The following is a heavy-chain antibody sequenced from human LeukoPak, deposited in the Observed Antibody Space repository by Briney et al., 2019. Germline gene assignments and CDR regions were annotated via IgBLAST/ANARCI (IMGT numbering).Heavy chain of an antibody. V-gene: IGHV3-53*01. CDR1: GFSVSSNY. Sequence: GGPLRLSCAASGFSVSSNYMNWVRQAPGKGLEWVSVIYSGGSTYYADSVKGRFTISRDNSKNTLFLQMNSLRAEDTAVYYCATTSSGYYLYFDYWGQGTLVTVSS. D-gene: IGHD3-22*01. CDR3: ATTSSGYYLYFDY. J-gene: IGHJ4*02. CDR2: IYSGGST.